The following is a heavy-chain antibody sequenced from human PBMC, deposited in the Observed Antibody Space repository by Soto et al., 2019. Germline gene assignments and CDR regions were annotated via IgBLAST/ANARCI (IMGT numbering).Heavy chain of an antibody. CDR2: IYYSGST. Sequence: SETLCLTCTVSGGSISSYYWSWSLQPPGKGLEWIGYIYYSGSTNYNPSLKSRVTISVDTSKNQFSLKLSSVTAADTAVYYCARGSYDDYVYFDYWGQGTLVSVSS. CDR1: GGSISSYY. J-gene: IGHJ4*02. D-gene: IGHD4-17*01. V-gene: IGHV4-59*01. CDR3: ARGSYDDYVYFDY.